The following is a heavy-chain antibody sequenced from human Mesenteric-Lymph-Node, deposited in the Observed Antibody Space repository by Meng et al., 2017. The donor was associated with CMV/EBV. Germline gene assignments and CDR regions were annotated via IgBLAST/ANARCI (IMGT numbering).Heavy chain of an antibody. CDR2: ISAYNGNT. CDR1: GYTFTNYG. J-gene: IGHJ6*02. CDR3: ARSCSSTSPCIDV. V-gene: IGHV1-18*01. Sequence: ASVKVSCKASGYTFTNYGIFWVRQAPGQGLEWMGWISAYNGNTNYAQNLQGRVTMTTDTSTSTAYMELRSLRSDDTAVYYCARSCSSTSPCIDVWGQGTTVTVSS. D-gene: IGHD2-2*01.